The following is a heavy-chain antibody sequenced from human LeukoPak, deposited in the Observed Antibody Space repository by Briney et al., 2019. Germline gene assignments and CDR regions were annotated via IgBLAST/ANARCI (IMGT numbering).Heavy chain of an antibody. CDR3: ARAKPPPYCSSTSCYWPHFDY. J-gene: IGHJ4*02. Sequence: GGSLRLSCAASGFTFGDYGMSWVRQAPGKGLEWVSGINWNGGSTGYADSVKGRFTISRDNAKNSLYLQMNSLRAEDTALYYCARAKPPPYCSSTSCYWPHFDYWGQGTLVTVSS. CDR1: GFTFGDYG. D-gene: IGHD2-2*01. CDR2: INWNGGST. V-gene: IGHV3-20*04.